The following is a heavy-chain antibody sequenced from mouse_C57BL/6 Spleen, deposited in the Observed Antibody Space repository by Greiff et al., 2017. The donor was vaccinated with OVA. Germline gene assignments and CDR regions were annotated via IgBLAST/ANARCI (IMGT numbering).Heavy chain of an antibody. J-gene: IGHJ2*01. CDR1: GYTFTSYW. Sequence: QVQLKQPGAELVKPEASVKLSCKASGYTFTSYWMHWVKQRPGQGLEWIGMIHPNSGSTNYNEKFKSKATLTVDKSSSTAYMQLSSLTSEDSAVYYCAQGGILRYFDYWGQGTTLTVSS. D-gene: IGHD1-1*01. CDR2: IHPNSGST. CDR3: AQGGILRYFDY. V-gene: IGHV1-64*01.